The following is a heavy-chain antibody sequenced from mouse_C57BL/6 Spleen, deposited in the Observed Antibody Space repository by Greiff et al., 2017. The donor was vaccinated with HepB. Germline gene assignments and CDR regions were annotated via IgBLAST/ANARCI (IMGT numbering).Heavy chain of an antibody. CDR2: INPNNGGT. V-gene: IGHV1-26*01. D-gene: IGHD1-1*01. CDR1: GYTFTDYY. Sequence: EVQLQQSGPELVKPGASVKISCKASGYTFTDYYMNWVKQSHGKSLEWIGDINPNNGGTSYNQKFKGKATLTVDKSSSTAYMELRSLTSEDSAVYYCGLGSSDSYWYFDVWGTGTTVTVSS. CDR3: GLGSSDSYWYFDV. J-gene: IGHJ1*03.